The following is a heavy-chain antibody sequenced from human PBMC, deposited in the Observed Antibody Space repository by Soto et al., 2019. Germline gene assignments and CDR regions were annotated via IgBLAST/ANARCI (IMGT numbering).Heavy chain of an antibody. J-gene: IGHJ5*02. V-gene: IGHV1-3*01. CDR2: INAGNGNT. CDR3: ARGFRSVGTPAAAGSNAPSIRYNWFDP. Sequence: ASVKVSCKASGYTFTSYAMHWVRQAPGQRLEWMGWINAGNGNTKYSQKFQGRVTITRDTSASTAYMELSSLRSEDTAVYYCARGFRSVGTPAAAGSNAPSIRYNWFDPWGQRTLVTVSS. D-gene: IGHD6-13*01. CDR1: GYTFTSYA.